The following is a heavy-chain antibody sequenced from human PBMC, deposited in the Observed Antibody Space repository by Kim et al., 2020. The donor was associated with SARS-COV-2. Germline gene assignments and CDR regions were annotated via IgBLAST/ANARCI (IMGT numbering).Heavy chain of an antibody. D-gene: IGHD6-19*01. CDR3: ARPGYIAVSDGMDV. Sequence: SVKVSCKASGGTFSSYAISWVRQAPGQGLEWMGRIIPILGIANYAQKFQGRVTITADKSTSTAYMELRSLRSEDTAVYYCARPGYIAVSDGMDVWGQGTTVTVSS. CDR1: GGTFSSYA. CDR2: IIPILGIA. J-gene: IGHJ6*02. V-gene: IGHV1-69*04.